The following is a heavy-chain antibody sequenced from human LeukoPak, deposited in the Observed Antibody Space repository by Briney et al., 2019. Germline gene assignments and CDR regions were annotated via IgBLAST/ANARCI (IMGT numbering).Heavy chain of an antibody. CDR2: IGDSGVPT. CDR3: AKVATWTYFDP. Sequence: GGSLRLSCAASQFTFTTYAMSWVRQAPGRGLEWVSSIGDSGVPTYDADSVKGRFTISRDNSQNTLYLQMNSLGADDTAVYYCAKVATWTYFDPWGQGTLVTVSS. J-gene: IGHJ4*02. D-gene: IGHD3/OR15-3a*01. V-gene: IGHV3-23*01. CDR1: QFTFTTYA.